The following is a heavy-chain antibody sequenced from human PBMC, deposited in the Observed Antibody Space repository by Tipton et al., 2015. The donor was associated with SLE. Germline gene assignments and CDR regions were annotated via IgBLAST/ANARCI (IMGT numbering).Heavy chain of an antibody. D-gene: IGHD3-22*01. CDR1: GGSISSDGYS. CDR2: IYHSGST. Sequence: TLSLTCAVSGGSISSDGYSWSWIRQPPGKGLEWIGYIYHSGSTYYNPSLKSRVTISVDTSKNQFSLKLSSVTAADTAVYYCARSSYDSSGYPGYWGQGTLVTVSS. CDR3: ARSSYDSSGYPGY. J-gene: IGHJ4*02. V-gene: IGHV4-30-2*01.